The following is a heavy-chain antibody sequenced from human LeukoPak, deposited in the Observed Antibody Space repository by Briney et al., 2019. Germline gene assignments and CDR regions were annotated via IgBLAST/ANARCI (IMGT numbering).Heavy chain of an antibody. V-gene: IGHV2-5*01. J-gene: IGHJ4*02. CDR3: AHAQPLLWFGE. CDR1: GFSLSTSGVG. CDR2: IYWNDGK. Sequence: SGPTPAIPTQTLTLTCTFSGFSLSTSGVGGGWIRQPPGKALERLALIYWNDGKRYSPSLTSRLTITKGTAKNPVVLTMTNMDPVDTAPYYCAHAQPLLWFGEWGQGTLVTVS. D-gene: IGHD3-10*01.